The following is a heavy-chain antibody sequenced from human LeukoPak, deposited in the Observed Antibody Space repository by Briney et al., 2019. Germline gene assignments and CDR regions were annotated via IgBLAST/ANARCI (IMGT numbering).Heavy chain of an antibody. CDR2: IYSGGST. CDR1: GFTVSSNY. Sequence: GGSLRLSCAASGFTVSSNYMSWVRQAPGKGLEWVSVIYSGGSTYYADSVKGRFTVSRDNSKNTLYLQMNSLRAEDTAVYYCASSSGYSGNDYWGQGTLVTVSS. J-gene: IGHJ4*02. V-gene: IGHV3-53*01. D-gene: IGHD5-12*01. CDR3: ASSSGYSGNDY.